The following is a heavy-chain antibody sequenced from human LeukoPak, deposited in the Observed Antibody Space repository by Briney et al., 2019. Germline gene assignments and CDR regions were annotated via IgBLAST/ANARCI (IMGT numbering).Heavy chain of an antibody. CDR2: IIPIFGTA. Sequence: SVKVSCKASGGTFSSYAISWVRQASGQGLEWMGRIIPIFGTANYAQKFQGRVTITTDESTSTAYTELSSLRSEDTAVYYCAREPGYSSGWYYFDYWGKGALVTVS. V-gene: IGHV1-69*05. CDR3: AREPGYSSGWYYFDY. CDR1: GGTFSSYA. J-gene: IGHJ4*02. D-gene: IGHD6-19*01.